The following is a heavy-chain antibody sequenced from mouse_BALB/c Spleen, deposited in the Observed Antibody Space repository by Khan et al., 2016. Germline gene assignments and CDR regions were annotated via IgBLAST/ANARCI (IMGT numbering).Heavy chain of an antibody. CDR3: AMPFYDGYYGFAY. Sequence: VQLQQSGAELVKPGASVKLSCTASGFNIKDTYIHWVKQRPEQGLEWIGRIDPANGNTKYDPKFQGKATITADTSSNTAYLQLSRLTSDDTAFYYCAMPFYDGYYGFAYWDQGTLVTVSA. D-gene: IGHD2-3*01. J-gene: IGHJ3*01. V-gene: IGHV14-3*02. CDR2: IDPANGNT. CDR1: GFNIKDTY.